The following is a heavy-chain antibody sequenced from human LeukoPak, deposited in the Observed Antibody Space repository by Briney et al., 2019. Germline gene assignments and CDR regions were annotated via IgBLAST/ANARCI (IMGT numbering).Heavy chain of an antibody. J-gene: IGHJ3*02. CDR2: ISGSGGST. V-gene: IGHV3-23*01. Sequence: GGSLRLSCAASGFTFNNYAMCWVRQAPGKGLEWVSGISGSGGSTYYADSVKGRFTISRDNSKNMLYLQMNSLRAEDTAVYYCARGGSYLSAFDIWGQGTMVTVSS. CDR3: ARGGSYLSAFDI. CDR1: GFTFNNYA. D-gene: IGHD1-26*01.